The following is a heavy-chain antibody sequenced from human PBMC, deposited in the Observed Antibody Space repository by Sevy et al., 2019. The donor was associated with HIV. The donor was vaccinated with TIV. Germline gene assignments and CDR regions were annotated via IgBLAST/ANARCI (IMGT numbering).Heavy chain of an antibody. CDR1: GLTFGDYC. CDR2: LKSDVYGGTV. Sequence: GSLRLSCTASGLTFGDYCMSWVRQAPGKGLEWVAFLKSDVYGGTVDHAASVRGRFVISRDDSKTIAYLQMNDLKTEDTGVYYCTRWKAAQSIFDYWGQGALVTVSS. D-gene: IGHD6-13*01. J-gene: IGHJ4*02. V-gene: IGHV3-49*04. CDR3: TRWKAAQSIFDY.